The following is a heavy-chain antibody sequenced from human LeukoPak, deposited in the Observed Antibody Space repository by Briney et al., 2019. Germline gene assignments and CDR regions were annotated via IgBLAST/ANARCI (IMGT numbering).Heavy chain of an antibody. CDR1: GGSISSSSYY. D-gene: IGHD6-19*01. Sequence: SETLSLTCTVSGGSISSSSYYWGWIRQPPGKGLEWIGSIYYSGSTYYNPSLKSRVTISVDTSKNQFSLKLSSVTAADTAVYYCARSSMQWLVQRVRVYFDYWGQGTLVTVSS. V-gene: IGHV4-39*01. J-gene: IGHJ4*02. CDR3: ARSSMQWLVQRVRVYFDY. CDR2: IYYSGST.